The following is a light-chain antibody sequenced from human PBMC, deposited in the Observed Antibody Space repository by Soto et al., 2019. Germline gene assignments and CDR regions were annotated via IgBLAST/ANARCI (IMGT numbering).Light chain of an antibody. Sequence: EIVLTQSPATLSLSPGDRATLSCRASQSVRDYLTWYQQKPGQAPRLLIFDASNRDTGIPARFSGSGSGTDSTLTIGCLEPDLFAVYYCQQRSLGLPFGGGTKVEI. V-gene: IGKV3-11*01. CDR1: QSVRDY. CDR3: QQRSLGLP. J-gene: IGKJ4*01. CDR2: DAS.